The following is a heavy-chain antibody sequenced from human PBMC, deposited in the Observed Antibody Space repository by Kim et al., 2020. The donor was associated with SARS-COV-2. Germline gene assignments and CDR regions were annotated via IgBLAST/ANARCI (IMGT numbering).Heavy chain of an antibody. V-gene: IGHV3-23*01. Sequence: GGSLRLSCAASGFTFSSYAMSWVRQAPGKGLEWVSAISGSGGSTYYADSVKGRFTISRDNSKNTLYLQMNSLRAEDTAVYYCAKVKSGYSSGWYFDYWGQGTLVTVSS. CDR2: ISGSGGST. D-gene: IGHD6-19*01. J-gene: IGHJ4*02. CDR3: AKVKSGYSSGWYFDY. CDR1: GFTFSSYA.